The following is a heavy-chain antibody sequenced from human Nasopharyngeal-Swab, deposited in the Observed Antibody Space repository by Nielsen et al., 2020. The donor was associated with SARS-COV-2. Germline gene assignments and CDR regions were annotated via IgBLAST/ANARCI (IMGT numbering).Heavy chain of an antibody. Sequence: SETLSLTCTVSGGSISSYYWSWIRQPAGKGLEWIGRIYYSGSTNYSPSLKSRVTISVDTSKNQFSLKLNSVTAADTAVYYCARTAGYYYMDVWGKGTTVTVSS. D-gene: IGHD6-13*01. J-gene: IGHJ6*03. CDR2: IYYSGST. V-gene: IGHV4-4*07. CDR1: GGSISSYY. CDR3: ARTAGYYYMDV.